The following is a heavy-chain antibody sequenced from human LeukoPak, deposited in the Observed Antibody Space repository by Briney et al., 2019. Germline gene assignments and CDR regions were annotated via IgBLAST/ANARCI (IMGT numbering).Heavy chain of an antibody. J-gene: IGHJ3*02. CDR2: VYYSGST. Sequence: SETLSLTCTVSGGSINSGSSFWSWIRQPPGKGLEWIAYVYYSGSTKYNPSLKSRDTISLDASKNQFSLNLNSVTAAGTAIYYCARFLSGNAFDIWGQGTLVTVSS. V-gene: IGHV4-61*01. D-gene: IGHD6-25*01. CDR3: ARFLSGNAFDI. CDR1: GGSINSGSSF.